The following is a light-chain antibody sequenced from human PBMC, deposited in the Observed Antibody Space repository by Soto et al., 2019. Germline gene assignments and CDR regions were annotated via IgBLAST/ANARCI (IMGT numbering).Light chain of an antibody. CDR3: QFYDSGLFYV. CDR2: GHS. Sequence: QSVLTQPPSVSGAPGQRVTISCTGSSSNIEAGYDVHWYQQLPGTAPKLLIYGHSNRPSGVPDRFSGSKSGTSASLAITGLQAEDESDYYCQFYDSGLFYVVAKGIKVXVL. V-gene: IGLV1-40*01. CDR1: SSNIEAGYD. J-gene: IGLJ1*01.